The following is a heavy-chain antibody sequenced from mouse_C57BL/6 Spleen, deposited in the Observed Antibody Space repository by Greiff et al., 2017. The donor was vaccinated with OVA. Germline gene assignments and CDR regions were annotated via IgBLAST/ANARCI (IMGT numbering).Heavy chain of an antibody. D-gene: IGHD4-1*01. CDR3: ARWDHGGVDY. CDR2: INPGSGGT. V-gene: IGHV1-54*01. CDR1: GYAFTNYL. Sequence: QVQLQQSGAELVRPGTSVKVSCKASGYAFTNYLIEGVKQRPGQGLEWIGVINPGSGGTNYNEKFKGKATLTADKSSSTAYMQLSSLTSEDSAVYYCARWDHGGVDYWGQGTTLTVSS. J-gene: IGHJ2*01.